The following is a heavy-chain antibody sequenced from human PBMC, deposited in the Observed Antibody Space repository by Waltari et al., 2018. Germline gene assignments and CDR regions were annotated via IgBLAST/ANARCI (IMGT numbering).Heavy chain of an antibody. Sequence: QVQVLQSGAEVKIPGASVKVSCKTSGYTFTSYGISWVRQAPGQGLEWMGWISTYNDNTNYAQKFQGRVTITTDESTSTAYMELSSLRSEDTAVYYCARGGGGSYDFDYWGQGTLVTVSS. CDR2: ISTYNDNT. D-gene: IGHD1-26*01. J-gene: IGHJ4*02. CDR3: ARGGGGSYDFDY. CDR1: GYTFTSYG. V-gene: IGHV1-18*01.